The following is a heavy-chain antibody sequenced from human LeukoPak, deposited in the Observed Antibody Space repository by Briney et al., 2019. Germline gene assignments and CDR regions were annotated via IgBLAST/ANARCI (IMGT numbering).Heavy chain of an antibody. CDR1: RFTFSNYE. Sequence: GGSLRLSCAASRFTFSNYEMNWVRQAPGKGLEWVSYISSGGSTIYSADSVKGRFTISRDNAKNSLYLQMNSLRAEDTAVYHCARRSLDYGGAYGAFDIWGQGTMVTVSS. V-gene: IGHV3-48*03. D-gene: IGHD4-23*01. CDR3: ARRSLDYGGAYGAFDI. J-gene: IGHJ3*02. CDR2: ISSGGSTI.